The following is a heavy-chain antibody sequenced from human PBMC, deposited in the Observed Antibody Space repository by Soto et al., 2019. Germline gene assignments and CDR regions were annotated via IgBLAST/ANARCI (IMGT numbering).Heavy chain of an antibody. D-gene: IGHD6-13*01. CDR3: ARVSSRQQLALDY. CDR2: IYYSGST. CDR1: GGSISSGGYY. V-gene: IGHV4-31*03. Sequence: SETLCLTCTVSGGSISSGGYYWSWIRQHPGKGLEWIGYIYYSGSTYYNPSLKSRVTISVDTSKNQFSLKLSSVTAADTAVYYCARVSSRQQLALDYWGQGTLVTVSS. J-gene: IGHJ4*02.